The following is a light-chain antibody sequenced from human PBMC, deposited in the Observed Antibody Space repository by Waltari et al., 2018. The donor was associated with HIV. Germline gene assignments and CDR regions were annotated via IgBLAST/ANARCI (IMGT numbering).Light chain of an antibody. CDR2: DAS. V-gene: IGKV3-15*01. CDR3: QQYENWPPVT. Sequence: EIVMTQSPATLSVSPGEGATLSCRASQSVSSKLAWYQQKPGQAPRLLIYDASTRATGIPARFSGSGSGTEFTLTISSLQSEDFAVYYCQQYENWPPVTFGGGTRVEIE. J-gene: IGKJ4*01. CDR1: QSVSSK.